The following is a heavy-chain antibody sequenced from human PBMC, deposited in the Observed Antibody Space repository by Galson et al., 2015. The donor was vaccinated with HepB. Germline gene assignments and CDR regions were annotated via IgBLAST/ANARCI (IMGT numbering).Heavy chain of an antibody. CDR2: IIPILGTA. CDR3: ARGFFDTSRGAFDI. Sequence: SVKVSCKASGGTFSSYAISWVRQAPGQGLEWMGGIIPILGTANYAQKFQGRVTIFADESTSTAYMELTSLRSEDTAVYYCARGFFDTSRGAFDIWGQGTMVIVSS. V-gene: IGHV1-69*13. CDR1: GGTFSSYA. J-gene: IGHJ3*02. D-gene: IGHD3-22*01.